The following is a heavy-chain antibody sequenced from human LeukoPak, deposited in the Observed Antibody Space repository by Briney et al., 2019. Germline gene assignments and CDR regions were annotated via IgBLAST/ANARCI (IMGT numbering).Heavy chain of an antibody. Sequence: SETLSPTCAVYGGSFSGYYWSWIRQPPGKGLEWIGEINHSGSTNYNPSLKSRVTISVDTSKNQFSLKLSSVTAADTAVYYCASRSYCSSTSCPYYYYYYGMDVWGQGTTVTVSS. CDR2: INHSGST. D-gene: IGHD2-2*01. CDR3: ASRSYCSSTSCPYYYYYYGMDV. J-gene: IGHJ6*02. CDR1: GGSFSGYY. V-gene: IGHV4-34*01.